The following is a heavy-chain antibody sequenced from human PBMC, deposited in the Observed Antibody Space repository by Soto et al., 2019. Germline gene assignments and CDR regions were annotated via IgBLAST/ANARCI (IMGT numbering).Heavy chain of an antibody. V-gene: IGHV3-23*01. CDR1: GFTFSSYA. CDR2: ISGSGGST. CDR3: AKHGHMITMLVVFDY. D-gene: IGHD3-22*01. Sequence: PGESLRLSCAASGFTFSSYAMSWVRQAPGKGLEWVSAISGSGGSTYYADSVKGRFTISRDNSKNTLYLQMDSLRADYTSVYYCAKHGHMITMLVVFDYWGQGTLVTVSS. J-gene: IGHJ4*02.